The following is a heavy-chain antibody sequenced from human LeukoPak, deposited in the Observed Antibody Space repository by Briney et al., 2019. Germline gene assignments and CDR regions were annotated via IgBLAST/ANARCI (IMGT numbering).Heavy chain of an antibody. Sequence: ASVKVSCKASGYTFTGDYMHWVRQAPGQGLEWMGWISAYNGNTNYAQKLQGRVTMTTDTSTSTAYMELRSLRSDDTAVYYCARVRVVVVAATLVGGPYDYWGQGTLVTVSS. J-gene: IGHJ4*02. V-gene: IGHV1-18*01. D-gene: IGHD2-15*01. CDR1: GYTFTGDY. CDR3: ARVRVVVVAATLVGGPYDY. CDR2: ISAYNGNT.